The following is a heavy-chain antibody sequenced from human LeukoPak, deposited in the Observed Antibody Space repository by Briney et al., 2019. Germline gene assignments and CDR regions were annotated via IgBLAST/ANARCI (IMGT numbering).Heavy chain of an antibody. V-gene: IGHV3-23*01. Sequence: GGSLRLSCAGSGFPFSSHGMNWVRQAPGKGLEWVSGISPGGPTYYADSVKGRFTISRDNSKNTLYLQMNSLRAEDTAVYYCAKEAHLGVGAFYYYYYMDVWGKGTTVSISS. J-gene: IGHJ6*03. CDR2: ISPGGPT. CDR3: AKEAHLGVGAFYYYYYMDV. D-gene: IGHD1-26*01. CDR1: GFPFSSHG.